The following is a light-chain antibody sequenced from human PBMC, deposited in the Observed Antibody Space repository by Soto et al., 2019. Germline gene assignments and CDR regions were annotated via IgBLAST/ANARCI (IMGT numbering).Light chain of an antibody. J-gene: IGKJ1*01. CDR1: QSVRSSS. CDR2: GTS. Sequence: ESVLTQSPGTLSLSPGERASLSCRASQSVRSSSLAWYQQKPGQAPRLLIYGTSSRASGIPDGFSGSGSGTGFSLTISRLEPEDSAMYYCHQYGSSPRTFGQGTKVDIK. CDR3: HQYGSSPRT. V-gene: IGKV3-20*01.